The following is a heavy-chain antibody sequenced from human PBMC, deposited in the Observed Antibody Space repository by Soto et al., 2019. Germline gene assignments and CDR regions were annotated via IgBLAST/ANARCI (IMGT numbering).Heavy chain of an antibody. CDR2: ISTSGTT. Sequence: PSETLSITCTVSGASISSYFWTWIRQPAGKGLDWIGRISTSGTTNYHPSLKSRVTMSVDTSKNHFSLNLSSVTAADTAVYYCAREAGPDRWFDPWGQGTLVTVSS. CDR1: GASISSYF. J-gene: IGHJ5*02. V-gene: IGHV4-4*07. CDR3: AREAGPDRWFDP. D-gene: IGHD6-19*01.